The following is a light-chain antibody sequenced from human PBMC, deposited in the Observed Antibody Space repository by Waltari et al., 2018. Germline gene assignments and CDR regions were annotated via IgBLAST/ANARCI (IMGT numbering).Light chain of an antibody. CDR3: QQYGSSPQT. V-gene: IGKV3-11*01. CDR2: DAS. J-gene: IGKJ1*01. Sequence: DIVLSQSPATLSLSPGERATLSCRASQSVSRYLAWYQQKPGQAPRLLIYDASTRATGIPVRFSGSGSGTDFTLTISSLGPEDFAVYYCQQYGSSPQTFGQGTKVEIK. CDR1: QSVSRY.